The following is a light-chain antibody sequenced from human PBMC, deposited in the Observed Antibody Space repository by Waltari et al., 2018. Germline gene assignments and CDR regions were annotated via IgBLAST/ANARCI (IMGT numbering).Light chain of an antibody. Sequence: DIQMTQFPSTLSASVGDRLTITCRASQSINSWLAWYQQKPGKAPKLLIHKESSLESGVPSRFSGSGSGTEFTLTISSLQPDDFATYYCQQRHSYPITFGQGTRLDIK. CDR3: QQRHSYPIT. CDR2: KES. J-gene: IGKJ5*01. V-gene: IGKV1-5*03. CDR1: QSINSW.